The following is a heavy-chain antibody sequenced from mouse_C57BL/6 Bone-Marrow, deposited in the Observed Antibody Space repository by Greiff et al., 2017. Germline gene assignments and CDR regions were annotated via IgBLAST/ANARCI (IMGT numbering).Heavy chain of an antibody. V-gene: IGHV5-16*01. J-gene: IGHJ2*01. CDR1: GFTFSDYY. Sequence: EVQLVESEGGLVQPGSSMKLSCTASGFTFSDYYMAWVRQVPEKGLEWVANINYDGSSTYYLDSLKSRFIISRDNAKNILYLQMSSLKSEDTATYYCATHWGVYFDYWGQGTTLTVSS. CDR2: INYDGSST. D-gene: IGHD4-1*01. CDR3: ATHWGVYFDY.